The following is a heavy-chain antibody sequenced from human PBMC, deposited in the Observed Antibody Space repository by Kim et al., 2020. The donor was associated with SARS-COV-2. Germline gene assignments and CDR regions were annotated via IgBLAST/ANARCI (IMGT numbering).Heavy chain of an antibody. Sequence: YEESVKGRFTISRDNSKNTLYLQMNSLRAEDTAVYYCAKDTGYSYANWFDPWGQGTLVTVSS. J-gene: IGHJ5*02. CDR3: AKDTGYSYANWFDP. D-gene: IGHD5-18*01. V-gene: IGHV3-23*01.